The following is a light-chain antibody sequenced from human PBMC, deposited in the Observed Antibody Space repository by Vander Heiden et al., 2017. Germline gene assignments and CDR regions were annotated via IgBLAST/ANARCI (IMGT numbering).Light chain of an antibody. V-gene: IGKV3-15*01. Sequence: ELVRPKFPATLSSSPGERATLACMASRSISRNLAWYQQKPGQAPRLLIYGASARATGVTDRFSGSGSGTEFTLTISSLQSVDSAVYYCQQYNNWPPSWTFGQGTKVEV. CDR3: QQYNNWPPSWT. CDR1: RSISRN. J-gene: IGKJ1*01. CDR2: GAS.